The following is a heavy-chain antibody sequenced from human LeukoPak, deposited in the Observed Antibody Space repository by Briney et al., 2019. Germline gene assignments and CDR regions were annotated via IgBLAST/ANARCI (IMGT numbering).Heavy chain of an antibody. Sequence: GGSLRLSCAASGFTVSNNYMSWVRQAPGKGLEWVSVIYSSGDTYYADSVKGRFTISRDNSKNTLYLQMNSLRAEDTAMYCCAKLDDSTSRRPESDAFDIWGQGTMVTVSS. D-gene: IGHD6-6*01. CDR1: GFTVSNNY. V-gene: IGHV3-66*02. J-gene: IGHJ3*02. CDR3: AKLDDSTSRRPESDAFDI. CDR2: IYSSGDT.